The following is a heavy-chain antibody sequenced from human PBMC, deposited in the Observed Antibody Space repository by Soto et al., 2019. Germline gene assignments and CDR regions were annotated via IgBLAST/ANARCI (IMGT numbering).Heavy chain of an antibody. CDR2: IIPIFGTA. J-gene: IGHJ4*02. CDR1: GGTFSSYA. D-gene: IGHD3-10*01. CDR3: AKATGRLLWFGELFIDY. V-gene: IGHV1-69*13. Sequence: SVKVSCKASGGTFSSYAISWVRQAPGQGLEWMGGIIPIFGTANYAQKFQGRVTITADESTSTAYMELSSLRAEDTAVYYCAKATGRLLWFGELFIDYWGQGTLVTVSS.